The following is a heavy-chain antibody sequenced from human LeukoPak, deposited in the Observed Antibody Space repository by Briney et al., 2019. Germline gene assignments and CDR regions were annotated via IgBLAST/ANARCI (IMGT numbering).Heavy chain of an antibody. CDR3: AKGWIHQNSPFDY. CDR2: IYSGGST. D-gene: IGHD5-18*01. J-gene: IGHJ4*02. CDR1: GFTFSAYA. Sequence: GGSLRLSCEASGFTFSAYAMTWVRQAPGKGLEWVSVIYSGGSTYYADSVKGRFTISRDNSKNTVYLQMNSLRAEDTAVYYCAKGWIHQNSPFDYWGQGTLVTVSS. V-gene: IGHV3-66*02.